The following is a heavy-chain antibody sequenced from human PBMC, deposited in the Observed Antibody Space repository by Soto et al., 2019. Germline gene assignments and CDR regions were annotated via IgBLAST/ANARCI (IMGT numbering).Heavy chain of an antibody. CDR2: IIPIFGTA. CDR1: GGTFRSNA. V-gene: IGHV1-69*13. CDR3: ARVVPDYGDYVVDY. Sequence: SVKPSCKDCGGTFRSNAISWVRQAPGQGLEWMGGIIPIFGTANYAQKFQGRVTITADESTSTAYMELSSLRSEDTAVYYCARVVPDYGDYVVDYWGQGTLVTVSS. J-gene: IGHJ4*02. D-gene: IGHD4-17*01.